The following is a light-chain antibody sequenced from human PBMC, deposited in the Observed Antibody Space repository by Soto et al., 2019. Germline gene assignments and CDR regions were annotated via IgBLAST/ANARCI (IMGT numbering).Light chain of an antibody. J-gene: IGLJ3*02. CDR3: AAWDDSLNGPV. CDR2: SNA. CDR1: SSNIASNT. Sequence: QSVLTQPPSASGTPGQRVTISCSGSSSNIASNTVNWYQQLPGTAPKLLIYSNAARPSGVPHRFSGSRSGTSASLVISGLQSDDEADYYCAAWDDSLNGPVFGGGTKLTVL. V-gene: IGLV1-44*01.